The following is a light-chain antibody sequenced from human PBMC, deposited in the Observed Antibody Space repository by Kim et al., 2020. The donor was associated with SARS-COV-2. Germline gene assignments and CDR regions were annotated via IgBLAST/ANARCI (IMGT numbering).Light chain of an antibody. CDR2: KES. CDR1: KVGEKY. CDR3: QGWESSSGWV. Sequence: VYRGQTARKTSTGEKVGEKYTCGYQKKQGQYPAQVIYKESKRPTGIRERVSGSNSGNTDTVTISGSQAMDEAEDDSQGWESSSGWVFGGGTKLTVL. J-gene: IGLJ3*02. V-gene: IGLV3-1*01.